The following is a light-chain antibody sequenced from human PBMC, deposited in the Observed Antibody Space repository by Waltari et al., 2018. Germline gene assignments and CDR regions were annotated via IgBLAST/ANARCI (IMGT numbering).Light chain of an antibody. Sequence: DIVMTQSPDSLALSLGERATINCKSGQSVLSSSNNKNYLSWYQQQPGQPPKLLIYWASNRQSGVPDRFSGSGSGTDFTLTISSLQAEDVAVYYCQQHYSSPRTFGQGTKVEVK. J-gene: IGKJ1*01. CDR3: QQHYSSPRT. CDR1: QSVLSSSNNKNY. CDR2: WAS. V-gene: IGKV4-1*01.